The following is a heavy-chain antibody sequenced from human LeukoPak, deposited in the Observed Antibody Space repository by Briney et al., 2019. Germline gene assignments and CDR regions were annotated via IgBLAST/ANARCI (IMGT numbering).Heavy chain of an antibody. D-gene: IGHD2-21*02. CDR1: GFTFSSYS. CDR2: ISSSSSTI. CDR3: ARAPPAYCGGDCYSN. J-gene: IGHJ4*02. Sequence: GGSLRLSCAASGFTFSSYSMNWVRQAPGKGLEWVSYISSSSSTIYYADSVKGRFTISRDNAKNSLYLQMNSLRAEDTAVYYCARAPPAYCGGDCYSNWGQGTLVTVSS. V-gene: IGHV3-48*04.